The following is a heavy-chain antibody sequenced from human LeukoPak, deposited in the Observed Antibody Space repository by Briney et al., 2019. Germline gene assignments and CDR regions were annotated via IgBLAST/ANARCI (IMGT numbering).Heavy chain of an antibody. Sequence: SETLSLTCTVSGGSISSSNSDWGWIRQPPGKGLEWIGSIYYTGSTFYNPSLKSRVSMSVDTSKNQFSLKLSSVTAADTAVFYCARENSGSYREFDYWGQGTLVTVSS. CDR3: ARENSGSYREFDY. J-gene: IGHJ4*02. D-gene: IGHD1-26*01. V-gene: IGHV4-39*07. CDR1: GGSISSSNSD. CDR2: IYYTGST.